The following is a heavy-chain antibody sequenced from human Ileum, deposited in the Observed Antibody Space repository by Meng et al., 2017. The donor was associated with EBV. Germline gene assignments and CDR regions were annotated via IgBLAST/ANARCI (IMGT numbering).Heavy chain of an antibody. V-gene: IGHV1-18*01. CDR3: ARGTPGRSYSDY. Sequence: QGVHVESGHGVKRPAAPVKVSCNASEYHFLGYGVSWVRQAPGQGLEWTEWLGAHDGDTSHAPKFQGRVTVSADRPTATAYMELRSLRSDDTAVYYCARGTPGRSYSDYWGQGTLVTVSS. CDR2: LGAHDGDT. D-gene: IGHD3-10*01. J-gene: IGHJ4*02. CDR1: EYHFLGYG.